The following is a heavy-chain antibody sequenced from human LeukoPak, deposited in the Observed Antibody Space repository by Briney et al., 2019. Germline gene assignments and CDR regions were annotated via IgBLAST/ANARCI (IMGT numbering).Heavy chain of an antibody. CDR1: GFTFSDYY. D-gene: IGHD5-24*01. CDR3: ARDWVYKIDY. V-gene: IGHV3-11*04. CDR2: ISSSGGAI. J-gene: IGHJ4*02. Sequence: PGGSLRLSCAASGFTFSDYYMSWIRQAPGKGLEWVSYISSSGGAIYYVDSVKGRFTISRDNAKNTLILQMNSLRAEDTAVYYCARDWVYKIDYWGRGTLVTVSS.